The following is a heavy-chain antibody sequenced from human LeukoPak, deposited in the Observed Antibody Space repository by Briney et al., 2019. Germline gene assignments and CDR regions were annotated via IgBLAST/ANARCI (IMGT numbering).Heavy chain of an antibody. J-gene: IGHJ4*02. CDR2: ISAYNGNT. CDR3: ARVGMATIHEFDY. V-gene: IGHV1-18*01. CDR1: GYTFTSYG. Sequence: GASVKVSCKASGYTFTSYGISWVRQAAGQGRKWMGWISAYNGNTNYAQKLQGRVKMTTDTSTSTAYMELRSLRSDETAVYYCARVGMATIHEFDYWGQGTLVTVSS. D-gene: IGHD5-24*01.